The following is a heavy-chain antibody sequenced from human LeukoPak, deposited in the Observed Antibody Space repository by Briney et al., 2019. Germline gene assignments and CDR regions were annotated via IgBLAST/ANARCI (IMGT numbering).Heavy chain of an antibody. Sequence: TSETLSLTCTVSGGSISSSSYYWGWIRQPPGKGLEWIGSIYYSGSTYYNPSLKSRVTISVDTSKNQFSLKLSSVTAADTAVYYCARNFPGVGCSGGSCYDYWGQGTLVTVSS. D-gene: IGHD2-15*01. V-gene: IGHV4-39*01. CDR1: GGSISSSSYY. J-gene: IGHJ4*02. CDR3: ARNFPGVGCSGGSCYDY. CDR2: IYYSGST.